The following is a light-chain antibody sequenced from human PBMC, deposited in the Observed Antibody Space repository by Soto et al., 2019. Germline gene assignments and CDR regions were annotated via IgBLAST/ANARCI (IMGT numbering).Light chain of an antibody. V-gene: IGKV3-20*01. J-gene: IGKJ1*01. CDR2: GAS. CDR3: QQYGSSPPWT. CDR1: QSVSSSF. Sequence: EIVLTQSPGTLSLSPGERATLSCRASQSVSSSFLAGYQQKPGQAPRLLIYGASSRATGIPDRFSGSGSGTDVTLTISRLEPEDFAVYYCQQYGSSPPWTCGQGTKVEIK.